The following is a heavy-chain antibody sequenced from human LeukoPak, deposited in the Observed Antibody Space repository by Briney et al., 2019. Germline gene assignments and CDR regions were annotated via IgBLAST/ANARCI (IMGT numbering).Heavy chain of an antibody. Sequence: GGSLRLSCAASGFTFSTYSINWVRQAPGKGLEWVSYIRSRDRTIYYADSVKGRFTISTDNAENSLYLQMNSLRDEDTAVYYCARDPYSGGYGAYYYYYMDVWGKGTTVTVSS. V-gene: IGHV3-48*02. CDR2: IRSRDRTI. J-gene: IGHJ6*03. D-gene: IGHD6-19*01. CDR3: ARDPYSGGYGAYYYYYMDV. CDR1: GFTFSTYS.